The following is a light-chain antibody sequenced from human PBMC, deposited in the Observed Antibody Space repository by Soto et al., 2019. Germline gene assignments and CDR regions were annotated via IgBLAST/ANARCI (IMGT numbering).Light chain of an antibody. CDR1: AGAVTSGHY. J-gene: IGLJ2*01. V-gene: IGLV7-46*01. CDR3: LISYSDVRV. Sequence: QAVVTQEPSLTVSPGGTVTLTCGSSAGAVTSGHYPYWFQQKPGQAPRTLIYDTSNKHSWTPARFSGSLLGGKAALTLSGAQREDEAEYYCLISYSDVRVFGGGTKLTVL. CDR2: DTS.